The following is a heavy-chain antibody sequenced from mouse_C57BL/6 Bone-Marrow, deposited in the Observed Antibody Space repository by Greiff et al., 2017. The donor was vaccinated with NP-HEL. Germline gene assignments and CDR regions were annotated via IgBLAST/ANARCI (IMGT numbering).Heavy chain of an antibody. CDR2: INYDGSST. J-gene: IGHJ4*01. CDR3: ARFSHITTVVDYAMDY. CDR1: GFTFSDYY. D-gene: IGHD1-1*01. V-gene: IGHV5-16*01. Sequence: EVHLVESEGGLVQPGSSMKLSCTASGFTFSDYYMAWVRQVPEKGLEWVANINYDGSSTYYLDSLKSRFIISRDNAKNILYLQMSSLKSEDTATYYCARFSHITTVVDYAMDYWGQGTSVTVSS.